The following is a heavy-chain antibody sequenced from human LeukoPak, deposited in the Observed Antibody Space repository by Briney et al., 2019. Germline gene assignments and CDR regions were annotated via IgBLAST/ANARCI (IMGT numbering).Heavy chain of an antibody. CDR3: TREREREWELLT. CDR1: GFMFTGYS. J-gene: IGHJ5*02. CDR2: INAGSDYI. V-gene: IGHV3-21*05. D-gene: IGHD1-26*01. Sequence: GGSLRLSCAASGFMFTGYSMTWVRQAPGKGLEWISYINAGSDYIYYADSVEGRFTISRDNAKNSVSLQMNSLKTEDTAVYYCTREREREWELLTWGQGTLVTVSS.